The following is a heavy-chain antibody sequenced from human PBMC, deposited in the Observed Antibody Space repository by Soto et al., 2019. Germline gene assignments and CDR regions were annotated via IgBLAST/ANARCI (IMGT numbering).Heavy chain of an antibody. CDR2: FDPEDGET. CDR3: ATSPTITIFGVVTLGMDA. Sequence: GASVKVSCKVSGDTLTKISMHWVRQAPGKGLEWMGGFDPEDGETIYAQKFQGRVTMTEDTSTDTAYMELSSLRSEDTAVYYCATSPTITIFGVVTLGMDAWGQGTTVTVSS. CDR1: GDTLTKIS. V-gene: IGHV1-24*01. D-gene: IGHD3-3*01. J-gene: IGHJ6*02.